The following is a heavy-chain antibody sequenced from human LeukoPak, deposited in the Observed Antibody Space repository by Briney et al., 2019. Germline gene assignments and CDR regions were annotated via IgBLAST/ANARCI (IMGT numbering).Heavy chain of an antibody. V-gene: IGHV3-23*01. D-gene: IGHD2-15*01. Sequence: GGSLRLSCAVSGITLSYYGMSWVRQAPGKGLEWVAGISDSGRSTNYADSVKGRFTISRDNPKNTLYLQMNSLRAEDTAVYFCAKRGVVIRVILVGFHKEAYYFDSWGQGALVTVSS. CDR3: AKRGVVIRVILVGFHKEAYYFDS. CDR2: ISDSGRST. J-gene: IGHJ4*02. CDR1: GITLSYYG.